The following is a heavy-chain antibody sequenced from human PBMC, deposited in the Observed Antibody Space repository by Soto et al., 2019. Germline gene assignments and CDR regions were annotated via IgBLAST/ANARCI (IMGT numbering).Heavy chain of an antibody. J-gene: IGHJ5*02. V-gene: IGHV3-21*01. Sequence: GGSLRLSCAASGFTFSSYSMNWVRQAPGKGLEWVSSISSSSSYIYYADSVKGRFTISRDNAKNSLYLQMNSLRAEDTAVYYCARDTPPECNYGDYCGDWFDPWGQGTLVTVSS. CDR2: ISSSSSYI. CDR1: GFTFSSYS. D-gene: IGHD4-17*01. CDR3: ARDTPPECNYGDYCGDWFDP.